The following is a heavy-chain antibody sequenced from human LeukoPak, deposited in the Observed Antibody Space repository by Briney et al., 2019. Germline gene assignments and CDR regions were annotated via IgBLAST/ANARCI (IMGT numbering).Heavy chain of an antibody. J-gene: IGHJ5*02. CDR3: ARLYRDYYDSNWFDP. CDR2: LYYSGST. D-gene: IGHD3-22*01. CDR1: GGSISSYY. Sequence: SETLSLTCTVSGGSISSYYWSWIRQPPGKALEWFGYLYYSGSTNYNPSLKSRVTISVDTSKNQFSLKLSSVTAADTAVYYCARLYRDYYDSNWFDPWGQGTLVTVSS. V-gene: IGHV4-59*08.